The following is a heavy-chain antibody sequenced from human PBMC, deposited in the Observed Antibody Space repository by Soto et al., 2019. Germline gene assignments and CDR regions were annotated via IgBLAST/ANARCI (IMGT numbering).Heavy chain of an antibody. V-gene: IGHV4-34*01. Sequence: QVQLQQWGAGLLKPSETLSLTCAVYGGSFSGYYWSWIRQPPGKGLEWIGEINHSGSTNYNPSLKSRATISVDTSKNQFSLKLSSVTAAYTAVYYCARGPVNCSSTSCPLHQLHYYYFYGMDVWGQGTTATVSS. CDR2: INHSGST. CDR1: GGSFSGYY. D-gene: IGHD2-2*01. J-gene: IGHJ6*02. CDR3: ARGPVNCSSTSCPLHQLHYYYFYGMDV.